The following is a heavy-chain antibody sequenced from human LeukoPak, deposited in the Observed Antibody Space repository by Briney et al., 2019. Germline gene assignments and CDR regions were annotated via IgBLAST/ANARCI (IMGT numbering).Heavy chain of an antibody. CDR1: GYTFTNFY. D-gene: IGHD4-17*01. Sequence: ASVKVSRKASGYTFTNFYMHWVRQAPGQGLEWMALINPSGGNTRYAQKLQGRVTMTRDTSTSTVYMELSSLRSEDTAVYYCARGGHLRYGDTQNWFDPWGQGTLVTVSS. CDR3: ARGGHLRYGDTQNWFDP. CDR2: INPSGGNT. J-gene: IGHJ5*02. V-gene: IGHV1-46*04.